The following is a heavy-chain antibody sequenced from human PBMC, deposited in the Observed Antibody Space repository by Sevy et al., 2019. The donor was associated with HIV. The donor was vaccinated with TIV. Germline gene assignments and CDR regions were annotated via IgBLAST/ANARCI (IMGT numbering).Heavy chain of an antibody. D-gene: IGHD3-22*01. V-gene: IGHV3-48*02. CDR3: ARDRSYYYDSSGYFAFDI. CDR1: GFTFSSYS. CDR2: ISSSSSTI. Sequence: GGSLRLSCAASGFTFSSYSMNWVRQAPGKGLEWVSYISSSSSTIYYADSVKGRFTISRDNAKNSLYLQMNSLRDEDTAVYYCARDRSYYYDSSGYFAFDIWGQGPMVTVSS. J-gene: IGHJ3*02.